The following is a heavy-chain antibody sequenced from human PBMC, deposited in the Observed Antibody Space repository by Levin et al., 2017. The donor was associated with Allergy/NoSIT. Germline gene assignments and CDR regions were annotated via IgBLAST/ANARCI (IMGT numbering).Heavy chain of an antibody. D-gene: IGHD3-10*01. Sequence: SETLSLTCSVSGGSITTADYYWNWLRQHPGGGLEWIGYIYYTGTTYYNPSLKSRVTISVDTSKNQFSLKLNSVTAADTAFYYWAREGRFGELGYWGQGTLVTVSS. J-gene: IGHJ1*01. CDR2: IYYTGTT. V-gene: IGHV4-31*03. CDR1: GGSITTADYY. CDR3: AREGRFGELGY.